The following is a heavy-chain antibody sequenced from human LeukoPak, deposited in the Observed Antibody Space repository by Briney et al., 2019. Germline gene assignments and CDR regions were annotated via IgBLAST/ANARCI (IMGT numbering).Heavy chain of an antibody. D-gene: IGHD3-16*01. J-gene: IGHJ5*02. CDR1: GFTFSSYW. CDR3: AKGDKMLTWRRTYNRFDP. CDR2: IKQDGSEK. V-gene: IGHV3-7*01. Sequence: GGSLRLSCAASGFTFSSYWMSWVRQAPGKGLEWVANIKQDGSEKYYVDSVKGRFTISRDNAKNSLYLQMNSLRGEDTAVYYCAKGDKMLTWRRTYNRFDPWGQGTLVTVSS.